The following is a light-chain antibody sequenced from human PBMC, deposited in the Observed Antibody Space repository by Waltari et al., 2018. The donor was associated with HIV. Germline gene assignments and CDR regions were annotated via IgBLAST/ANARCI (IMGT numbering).Light chain of an antibody. CDR1: SSNIGRNT. CDR3: AAWDDSLNGHWV. V-gene: IGLV1-44*01. Sequence: QSVLTQPPSASGPPGQRVTMSCSGSSSNIGRNTVNWYQQLPGTAPKLLIFSDTPRPSWVPDRFSGSKSGTSASLAISGLQSEDEGDYYCAAWDDSLNGHWVFGGGTRVTVL. CDR2: SDT. J-gene: IGLJ3*02.